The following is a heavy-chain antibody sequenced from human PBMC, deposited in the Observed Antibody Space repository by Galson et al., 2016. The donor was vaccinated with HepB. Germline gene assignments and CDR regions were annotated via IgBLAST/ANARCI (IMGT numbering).Heavy chain of an antibody. V-gene: IGHV3-48*02. J-gene: IGHJ1*01. Sequence: SLRLSCAASGFTFSSYSTNWVRQAPGKGLEWVSYITPSSSSTHYADSVKGRFIISRDNAKNSLYLQMDSLRDEDTAVYYCARPLYYYSSGYHQYFQYWGQGTLVTASS. CDR3: ARPLYYYSSGYHQYFQY. CDR1: GFTFSSYS. CDR2: ITPSSSST. D-gene: IGHD3-22*01.